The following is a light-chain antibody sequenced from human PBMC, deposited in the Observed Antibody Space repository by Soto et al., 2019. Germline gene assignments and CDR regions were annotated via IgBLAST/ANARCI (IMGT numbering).Light chain of an antibody. CDR3: SSYSGSYNLV. V-gene: IGLV2-8*01. Sequence: QSALTQPPSASGSPGQSVTISCTGSSSDVGGYNYVSWYQHHPGKAPKLMIYEVTKRPSGVPDRFSGSKSGNTASLTVSGLQAEDEAGYFCSSYSGSYNLVFGGGTKLTVL. CDR1: SSDVGGYNY. CDR2: EVT. J-gene: IGLJ2*01.